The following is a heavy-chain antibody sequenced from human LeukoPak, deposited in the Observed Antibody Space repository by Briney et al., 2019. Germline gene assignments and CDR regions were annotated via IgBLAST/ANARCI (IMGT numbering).Heavy chain of an antibody. J-gene: IGHJ4*02. CDR2: IYYSGST. CDR1: GGSISSYY. D-gene: IGHD3-22*01. V-gene: IGHV4-59*01. Sequence: PSATLSLTCTVSGGSISSYYWSWIRQPPGKGLEWIGYIYYSGSTNHNPSLKSRVTISVDTSKNQFSPKLSSVTAADTAVYCCAAGVYDSSGYYYFDGGGQGTLVTVSS. CDR3: AAGVYDSSGYYYFDG.